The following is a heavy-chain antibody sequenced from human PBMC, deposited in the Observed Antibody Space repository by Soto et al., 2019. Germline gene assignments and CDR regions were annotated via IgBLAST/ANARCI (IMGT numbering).Heavy chain of an antibody. Sequence: EVQLVESGGGLVQPGRSLRLSCAASGFTFDDYAMHWVRQAPGKGLEWVSGISWNSGSIGYADSVKGRFTISRDNANNSMYLQMNRLRADDTALYYCANDMGRGSWSGGSCYDSFEIWGQGTIVTVSS. D-gene: IGHD2-15*01. CDR1: GFTFDDYA. V-gene: IGHV3-9*01. CDR3: ANDMGRGSWSGGSCYDSFEI. J-gene: IGHJ3*02. CDR2: ISWNSGSI.